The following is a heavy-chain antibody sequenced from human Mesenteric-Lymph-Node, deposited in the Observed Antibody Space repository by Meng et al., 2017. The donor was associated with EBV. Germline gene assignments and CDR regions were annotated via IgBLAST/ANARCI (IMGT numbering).Heavy chain of an antibody. CDR1: GGSISTSGYY. Sequence: QPQLQASCPGLVKPSEALSLTCRFSGGSISTSGYYWGWIRQPPGKGLEWIGSIGHSGFTYYTPSLKSRVTISVDTSKNQFSLKLSSVTAADTVVYYCATSSLTVDYWGQGTLVTVSS. CDR2: IGHSGFT. CDR3: ATSSLTVDY. V-gene: IGHV4-39*07. J-gene: IGHJ4*02.